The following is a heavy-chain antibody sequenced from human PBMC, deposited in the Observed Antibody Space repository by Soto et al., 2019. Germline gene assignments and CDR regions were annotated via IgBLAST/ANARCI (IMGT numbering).Heavy chain of an antibody. CDR2: ISWNSVSI. J-gene: IGHJ4*02. D-gene: IGHD6-13*01. CDR1: GFMFEDYA. Sequence: EVQLVESGGGLVQPGRSLRLSCAASGFMFEDYAMHWVRRVPGKGLEWVSGISWNSVSIAYADSVRGRFTIARDNAKNSLYLQMNSLRAEDTAFYYCTKDIGSSWYGIFHYWGQGAQVTVSS. V-gene: IGHV3-9*01. CDR3: TKDIGSSWYGIFHY.